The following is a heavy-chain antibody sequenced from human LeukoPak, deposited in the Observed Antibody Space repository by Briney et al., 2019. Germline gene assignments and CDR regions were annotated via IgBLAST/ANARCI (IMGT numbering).Heavy chain of an antibody. J-gene: IGHJ4*02. D-gene: IGHD1-14*01. Sequence: PGGSLRLSCAASGFTFSSYAMHWVRQAPGKGLEWVAVISYDGSNKYYADSVKGRFTISRDNSKNTLYLQMNSLRAEDTAVYYCGRELKRARSYFDYWGQGTLVTVSS. CDR2: ISYDGSNK. CDR1: GFTFSSYA. CDR3: GRELKRARSYFDY. V-gene: IGHV3-30-3*01.